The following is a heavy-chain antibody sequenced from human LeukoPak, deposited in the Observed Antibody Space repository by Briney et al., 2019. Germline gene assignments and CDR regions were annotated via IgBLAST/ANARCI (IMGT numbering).Heavy chain of an antibody. V-gene: IGHV4-39*01. Sequence: SETLSLTCTVSGVSISSNSYYWGWIRQPPGKGLEWIGGISYSGSVYYNPSLKSRVTISIDTSKNQFSLRLTSVTAADTAVYYCARRGYSSGWSPDYWGQGTLVTVSS. J-gene: IGHJ4*02. CDR3: ARRGYSSGWSPDY. CDR1: GVSISSNSYY. CDR2: ISYSGSV. D-gene: IGHD6-19*01.